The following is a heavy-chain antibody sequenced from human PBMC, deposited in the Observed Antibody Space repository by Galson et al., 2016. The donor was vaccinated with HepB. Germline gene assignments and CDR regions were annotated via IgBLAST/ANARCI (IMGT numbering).Heavy chain of an antibody. CDR3: ARVKIPLRYDFWTAYFGMDV. D-gene: IGHD3-3*01. V-gene: IGHV3-33*01. CDR1: GFTFSSYG. J-gene: IGHJ6*02. Sequence: SLRLSCAASGFTFSSYGMHWVRQAPGKGLEWVAVIWYDGNNKYYADSVRGRFTISRDNSKNTLYLQMNSLRAEDTAVYYCARVKIPLRYDFWTAYFGMDVWGLGTTVTVSS. CDR2: IWYDGNNK.